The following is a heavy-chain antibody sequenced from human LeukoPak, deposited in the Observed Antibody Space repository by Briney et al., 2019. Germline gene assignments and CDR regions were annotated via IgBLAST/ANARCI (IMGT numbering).Heavy chain of an antibody. J-gene: IGHJ6*02. CDR1: GGSISSSSYY. D-gene: IGHD2-2*02. V-gene: IGHV4-39*07. Sequence: SETVSLTCTVSGGSISSSSYYWGWIRQPPGKGLEWIGSIYYSGSTYYNPSLKSRVTISVDTSKNQFSLKLSSVTAADTAVYYCARDLRSEWRGGSRVVPAAITHYYYYGMDVWGQGTTVTVSS. CDR2: IYYSGST. CDR3: ARDLRSEWRGGSRVVPAAITHYYYYGMDV.